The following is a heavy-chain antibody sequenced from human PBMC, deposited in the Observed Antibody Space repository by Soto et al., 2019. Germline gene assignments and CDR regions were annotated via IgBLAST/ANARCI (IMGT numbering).Heavy chain of an antibody. CDR3: ARPYYDIADAFDI. CDR2: IYYSGST. J-gene: IGHJ3*02. Sequence: PSETLSLTCTVSGGSISSSSYYWGWIRQPPGKGLEWIGSIYYSGSTYYNPSLKSRVTISVDTSKNQFSLKLSSVTAADTAVYYCARPYYDIADAFDIWGQGTMVTVS. CDR1: GGSISSSSYY. D-gene: IGHD3-9*01. V-gene: IGHV4-39*01.